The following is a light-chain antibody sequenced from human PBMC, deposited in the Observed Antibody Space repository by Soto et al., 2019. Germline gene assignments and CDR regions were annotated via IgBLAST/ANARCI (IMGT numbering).Light chain of an antibody. CDR2: GNN. CDR3: AAWDDSLNGVV. J-gene: IGLJ2*01. Sequence: QSVLTQPPSVSGAPGQGVTISCTGSSSNLGAGFDVHWYQQLPGTAPKLLMYGNNNRPSGVPDRFSGSRSGTSASLAITGLQTEDEGDYYCAAWDDSLNGVVFGGGTKLTVL. CDR1: SSNLGAGFD. V-gene: IGLV1-40*01.